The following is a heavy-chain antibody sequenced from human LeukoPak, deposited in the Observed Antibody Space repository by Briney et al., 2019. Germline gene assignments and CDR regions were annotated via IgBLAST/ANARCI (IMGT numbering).Heavy chain of an antibody. CDR1: EFTFSSYN. CDR2: ITSSGNSV. J-gene: IGHJ4*02. V-gene: IGHV3-21*01. D-gene: IGHD3-3*01. Sequence: TGGSLRLSCAASEFTFSSYNMNWVRQAPGKGLEWVSSITSSGNSVSYADSVKGRFTISRDNAKNSLYLQMNSLRADDTAVYYCARVRNYDFWSGYYGGGPSSDYWGQGTLVTVSS. CDR3: ARVRNYDFWSGYYGGGPSSDY.